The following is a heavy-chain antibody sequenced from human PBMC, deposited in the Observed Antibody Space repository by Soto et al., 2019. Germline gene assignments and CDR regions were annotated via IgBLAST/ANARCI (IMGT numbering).Heavy chain of an antibody. CDR1: GFTFSSYS. V-gene: IGHV3-21*01. D-gene: IGHD2-2*01. Sequence: GGSLRLSCAASGFTFSSYSMNWVRQAPGKGLEWASSISSSSSYIYYADSVKGRFTISRDNAKNSLYLQMNSLRAEDTAVYYCARDTTLLDAFDIWGQGTMVTVSS. J-gene: IGHJ3*02. CDR2: ISSSSSYI. CDR3: ARDTTLLDAFDI.